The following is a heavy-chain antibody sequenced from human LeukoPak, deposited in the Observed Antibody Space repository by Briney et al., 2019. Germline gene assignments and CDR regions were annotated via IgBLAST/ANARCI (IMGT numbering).Heavy chain of an antibody. V-gene: IGHV1-69*04. J-gene: IGHJ4*02. CDR2: IIPILGIA. CDR3: AGGGDSGSSS. D-gene: IGHD1-26*01. Sequence: AVKVSCKASGGTFSSYAISWVRQAPGQGLEWMGRIIPILGIANYAQKFQGRVTITADKSTSTAYMELSSLRSEDTAVYYCAGGGDSGSSSWGQGTLVTASS. CDR1: GGTFSSYA.